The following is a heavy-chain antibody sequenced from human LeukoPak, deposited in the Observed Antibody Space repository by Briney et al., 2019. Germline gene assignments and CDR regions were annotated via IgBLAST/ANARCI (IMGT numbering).Heavy chain of an antibody. D-gene: IGHD3-10*01. CDR3: ASAGYYYGSGTPNDPFDI. J-gene: IGHJ3*02. V-gene: IGHV3-53*01. CDR1: GFTVSDSY. CDR2: TYTGGSS. Sequence: GGSLRLSCAASGFTVSDSYMSWVRQAPGKGLEWLSVTYTGGSSSYADSLRGRFSVSRDKSENTLYLQMTRLRAEDTAVYYFASAGYYYGSGTPNDPFDIWGQGTMVTVSP.